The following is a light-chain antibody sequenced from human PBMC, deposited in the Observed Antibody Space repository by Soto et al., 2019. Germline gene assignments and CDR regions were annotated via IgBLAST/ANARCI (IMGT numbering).Light chain of an antibody. J-gene: IGLJ1*01. CDR3: SSYTSSSTRV. Sequence: QSVRTQPASVSGSPGQSITIPCTGTSSDVGGYNYVSWYQQHPGKAPKLMIYDVSNRPSGVSNRFSGSKSGNTASLSISGLQAEDEADYYCSSYTSSSTRVFGTGTKVTAL. CDR1: SSDVGGYNY. CDR2: DVS. V-gene: IGLV2-14*01.